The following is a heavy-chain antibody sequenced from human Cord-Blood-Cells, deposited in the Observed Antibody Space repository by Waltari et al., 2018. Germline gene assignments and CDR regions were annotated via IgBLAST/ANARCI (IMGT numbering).Heavy chain of an antibody. J-gene: IGHJ4*02. D-gene: IGHD6-13*01. Sequence: QVQLVESGGGVVQPGRSLRLSCAASGFTFSSYAMHWVRQAPGKGLEWVAGISYDGSNKSYADSVKGRFTISRDNSKNTLYLQMNSLRAEDTAVYYCARYYSTITIFDYWGQGTLVTVSS. V-gene: IGHV3-30-3*01. CDR1: GFTFSSYA. CDR3: ARYYSTITIFDY. CDR2: ISYDGSNK.